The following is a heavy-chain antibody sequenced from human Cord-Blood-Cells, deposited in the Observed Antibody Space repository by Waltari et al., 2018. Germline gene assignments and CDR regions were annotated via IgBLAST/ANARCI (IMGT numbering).Heavy chain of an antibody. V-gene: IGHV4-34*01. Sequence: QVQLQQWGAGLLKPSETLSLTAAVYGGSFSGYYWRRTRQPPGKGLEWIGEINHSGSTNYNPSLKSRVTISVDTSKNQFSLKLSSVTAADTAVYYCARQLSWGWFAFDIWGQGTMVTVSS. J-gene: IGHJ3*02. CDR1: GGSFSGYY. CDR2: INHSGST. D-gene: IGHD7-27*01. CDR3: ARQLSWGWFAFDI.